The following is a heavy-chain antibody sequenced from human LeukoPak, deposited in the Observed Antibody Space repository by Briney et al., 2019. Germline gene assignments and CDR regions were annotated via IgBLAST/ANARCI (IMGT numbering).Heavy chain of an antibody. Sequence: PSETLSLTCTVSGGSISSSNYYWGWIRQPPGKGLEWIGSIYYSGSTSYNPSLKSRVTISVDTSKNQFSLKLSSVTAADTAVYYCAREAYEDTAMVFDYWGQGTLVTVSS. CDR3: AREAYEDTAMVFDY. V-gene: IGHV4-39*07. CDR1: GGSISSSNYY. CDR2: IYYSGST. J-gene: IGHJ4*02. D-gene: IGHD5-18*01.